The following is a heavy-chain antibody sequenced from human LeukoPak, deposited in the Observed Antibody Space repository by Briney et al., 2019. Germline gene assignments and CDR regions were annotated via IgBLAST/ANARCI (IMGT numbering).Heavy chain of an antibody. D-gene: IGHD6-13*01. V-gene: IGHV3-48*04. CDR2: ISRSSSTI. J-gene: IGHJ4*02. CDR1: GFTFSRYS. Sequence: PGGSLRLSCAASGFTFSRYSMNWVRQAPGKGLEWVSYISRSSSTIHYADSVKGRFTISRDNAKSSLYLQMNSLRAEDTAVYYCAKGIGSSWGLDYWGQGTLVTVSS. CDR3: AKGIGSSWGLDY.